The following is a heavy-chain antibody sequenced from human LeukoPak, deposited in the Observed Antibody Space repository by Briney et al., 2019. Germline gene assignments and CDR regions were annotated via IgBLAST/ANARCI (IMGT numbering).Heavy chain of an antibody. Sequence: SQTLSLTCTVSAGSISSGGYYWSWIRQHPGKGLEWIVYIYYSGSTYYNPSLKSRVTISVDTSKNQFSLKLSSVTAADTAVYDCARGIVVVTAKGDAFDIWDQGTMVTVSS. CDR2: IYYSGST. V-gene: IGHV4-31*03. J-gene: IGHJ3*02. CDR3: ARGIVVVTAKGDAFDI. CDR1: AGSISSGGYY. D-gene: IGHD2-21*02.